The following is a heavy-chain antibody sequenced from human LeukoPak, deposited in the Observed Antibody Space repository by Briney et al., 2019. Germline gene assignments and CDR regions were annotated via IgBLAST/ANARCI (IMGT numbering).Heavy chain of an antibody. V-gene: IGHV3-48*03. J-gene: IGHJ4*02. D-gene: IGHD2-21*02. CDR3: SRGRLFGDY. CDR1: GFTFISYD. CDR2: ISGSGGTI. Sequence: SGGSLRLYCAASGFTFISYDMNWVRQAPGKGLEWVSYISGSGGTIYYADSVKGRFTISRDNAKNSLYLQMNSLRAEDTAVYYCSRGRLFGDYWGQGALVTVSS.